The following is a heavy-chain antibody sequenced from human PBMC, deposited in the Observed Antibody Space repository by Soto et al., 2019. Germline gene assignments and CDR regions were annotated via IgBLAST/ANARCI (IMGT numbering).Heavy chain of an antibody. CDR1: GGPVSNSY. D-gene: IGHD1-26*01. J-gene: IGHJ4*02. Sequence: SETLSLTCTVSGGPVSNSYWGWIRQPPGKGLEWVAYVYYSGSTNYNPSLGSRVTISVDKSKNQFSLKMTSVTGADTAVYYCARGRSHEWELLVQYFDYWGQGTLVTVS. CDR3: ARGRSHEWELLVQYFDY. V-gene: IGHV4-59*02. CDR2: VYYSGST.